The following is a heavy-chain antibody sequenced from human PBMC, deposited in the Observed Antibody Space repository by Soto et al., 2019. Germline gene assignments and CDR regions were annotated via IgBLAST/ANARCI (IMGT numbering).Heavy chain of an antibody. Sequence: EVQLVESGGGLVKPGGSLRLSCAASGFTFSSYSMNWVRQAPGKGLEWVSSISSSSSYIYYADSVKGRFTISRDNAKNSQYLQMNSLRAEDTAVYYCAIDGRVFGVVMACDYWGQGTLVTVCS. CDR1: GFTFSSYS. CDR2: ISSSSSYI. D-gene: IGHD3-3*01. J-gene: IGHJ4*02. CDR3: AIDGRVFGVVMACDY. V-gene: IGHV3-21*01.